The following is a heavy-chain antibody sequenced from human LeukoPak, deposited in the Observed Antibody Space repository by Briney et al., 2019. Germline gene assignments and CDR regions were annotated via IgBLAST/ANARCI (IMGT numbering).Heavy chain of an antibody. CDR2: IYYSGST. V-gene: IGHV4-61*01. Sequence: SETLSLTCTVSGGSIRSGSYYWSWIRQPPGKGLEWIGYIYYSGSTNYNPSLKSRVTISVDTSKNQFSLKLSSVTAADTAVYYCARGSGPVYNLLTGKRYLDYWGQGTLLTVSS. D-gene: IGHD3-9*01. CDR1: GGSIRSGSYY. J-gene: IGHJ4*02. CDR3: ARGSGPVYNLLTGKRYLDY.